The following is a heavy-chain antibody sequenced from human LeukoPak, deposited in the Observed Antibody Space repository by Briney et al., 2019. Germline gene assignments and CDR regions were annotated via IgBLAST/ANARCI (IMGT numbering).Heavy chain of an antibody. CDR3: ARDLGPRGYSYGIDY. V-gene: IGHV3-23*01. CDR2: ISGSGGST. CDR1: GFTFSSYA. D-gene: IGHD5-18*01. J-gene: IGHJ4*02. Sequence: QPGASLRLSCAASGFTFSSYAMSWVRQAPGKGLEWVSAISGSGGSTYYADSVKGRFTISRDNSKNTLYLQMNSLRAEDTAVYYCARDLGPRGYSYGIDYWGQGTLVTVSS.